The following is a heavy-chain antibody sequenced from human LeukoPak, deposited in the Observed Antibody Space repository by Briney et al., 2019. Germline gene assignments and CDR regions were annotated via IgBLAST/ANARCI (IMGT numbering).Heavy chain of an antibody. CDR1: GFTFSSYW. CDR3: ARDVDDFWSGYYTNWFDP. CDR2: IKQDGSEK. V-gene: IGHV3-7*01. Sequence: GGSLRLSCAASGFTFSSYWMSWVRQAPGKGLEWVANIKQDGSEKYYVDSVKGRFTISRDNAKNSLYLQMNSLRAEDTAVYYCARDVDDFWSGYYTNWFDPWGQGTLVTVSS. J-gene: IGHJ5*02. D-gene: IGHD3-3*01.